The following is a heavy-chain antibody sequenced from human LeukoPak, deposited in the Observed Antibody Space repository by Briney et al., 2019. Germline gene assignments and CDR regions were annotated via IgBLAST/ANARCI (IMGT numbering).Heavy chain of an antibody. J-gene: IGHJ4*02. D-gene: IGHD4-17*01. CDR1: GFTFSDYA. CDR2: ISGSGGST. CDR3: AKDSPTDDYGDYEFDY. V-gene: IGHV3-23*01. Sequence: PGGSLRLSCAASGFTFSDYAMTWVRQAPGKGLEWVSAISGSGGSTYYADSVKGRFTISRDNSKNTLYLQMNSLRAEDTAVYYCAKDSPTDDYGDYEFDYWGQGTLVTVSS.